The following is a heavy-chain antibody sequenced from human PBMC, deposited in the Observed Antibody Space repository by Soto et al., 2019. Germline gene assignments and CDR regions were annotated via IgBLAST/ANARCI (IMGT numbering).Heavy chain of an antibody. Sequence: PSETLSLTCTVSGGSLSSYYWSWIRQPPGKGLEWIGYIYYSGSTNYNPSLKSRVTISVDTSKNQFSLKLSSVTAADTAVYYCARVVGLSHWFDPWRQGTLDTVSS. D-gene: IGHD1-26*01. CDR3: ARVVGLSHWFDP. CDR2: IYYSGST. J-gene: IGHJ5*02. CDR1: GGSLSSYY. V-gene: IGHV4-59*01.